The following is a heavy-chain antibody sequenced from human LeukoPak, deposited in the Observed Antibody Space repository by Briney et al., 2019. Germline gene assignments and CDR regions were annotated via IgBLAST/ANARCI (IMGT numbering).Heavy chain of an antibody. J-gene: IGHJ6*03. D-gene: IGHD2-8*01. Sequence: SETLSLTCAVYDGSFSDYYCTWIRQSPGKGLEWIGEINHSGSTNYNPSLKSRVTISVDTSKSQFSLKLSSVTAADTAAYYCARGGYCTNGVCYRPHYFYYYMDVWGKGTTVTVSS. CDR1: DGSFSDYY. V-gene: IGHV4-34*01. CDR2: INHSGST. CDR3: ARGGYCTNGVCYRPHYFYYYMDV.